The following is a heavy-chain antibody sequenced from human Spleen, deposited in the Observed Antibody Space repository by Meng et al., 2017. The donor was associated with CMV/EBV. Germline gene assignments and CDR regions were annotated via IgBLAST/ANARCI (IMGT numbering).Heavy chain of an antibody. D-gene: IGHD6-13*01. CDR3: AKGGYGSSWRYYFDY. V-gene: IGHV3-23*01. CDR2: ISGSGDST. Sequence: GGSLRLSCAASGFMFSNYAMSWVRQAPGKGLEWVSGISGSGDSTYYADSVKGRFTISRDTSKNTLYLQMNSLRAEDTAVYYCAKGGYGSSWRYYFDYGGQGTLVTVSS. CDR1: GFMFSNYA. J-gene: IGHJ4*02.